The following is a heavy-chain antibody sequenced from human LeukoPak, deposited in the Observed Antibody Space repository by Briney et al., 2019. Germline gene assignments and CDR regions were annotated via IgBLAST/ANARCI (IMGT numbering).Heavy chain of an antibody. Sequence: SETLSLTCAVYGGSFSGYYWGWIRQPPGKGLEYIGIIYYSGSTYYNLSLKSRVTIPVDTSKNQFSLKLTSVTAADTAVYCARHPRGRMAPGGLHWGQGTLVTVSS. D-gene: IGHD1-26*01. CDR1: GGSFSGYY. J-gene: IGHJ4*02. V-gene: IGHV4-39*01. CDR2: IYYSGST. CDR3: ARHPRGRMAPGGLH.